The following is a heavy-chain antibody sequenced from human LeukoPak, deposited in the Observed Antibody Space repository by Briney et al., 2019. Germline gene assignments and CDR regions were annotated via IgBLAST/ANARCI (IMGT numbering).Heavy chain of an antibody. CDR1: GGSTSSGDYY. D-gene: IGHD2-8*02. Sequence: SQTLSLTCTVSGGSTSSGDYYWSWIRQPPGKGLEWIGYIYYSGSTYYNPSLKSRVTISVDTSKNQFSLKLSSVTAADTAVYYCARAGATPYYGMDVWGQGTTVTVSS. CDR3: ARAGATPYYGMDV. CDR2: IYYSGST. V-gene: IGHV4-30-4*01. J-gene: IGHJ6*02.